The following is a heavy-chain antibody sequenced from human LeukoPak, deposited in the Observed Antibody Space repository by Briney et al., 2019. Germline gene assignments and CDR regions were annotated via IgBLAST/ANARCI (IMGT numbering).Heavy chain of an antibody. Sequence: GGSLRLSCAASRFTVSSNYMSWVRQAPGKGLEWVSVIFSGGSTYYADSVKGRFTISRDNSKNTLYLQMNSLRAEDTAVYYCTKIIAVATTRVLFDFWGQGTLVTVSS. CDR2: IFSGGST. V-gene: IGHV3-53*01. CDR1: RFTVSSNY. D-gene: IGHD6-19*01. J-gene: IGHJ4*02. CDR3: TKIIAVATTRVLFDF.